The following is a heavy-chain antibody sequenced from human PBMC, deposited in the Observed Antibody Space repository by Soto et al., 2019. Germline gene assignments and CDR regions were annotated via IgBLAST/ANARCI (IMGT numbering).Heavy chain of an antibody. CDR3: AREREVGWIFGVAKMEGPFDY. Sequence: GSLRLSCAASGFTFSSYGMHWVRQAPGKGLEWVAVIWYDGSNKYYADSVKGRFTISRDNSKNTLYLQMNSLRAEDTAVYYCAREREVGWIFGVAKMEGPFDYWGQGTLVTVSS. V-gene: IGHV3-33*01. CDR2: IWYDGSNK. D-gene: IGHD3-3*01. CDR1: GFTFSSYG. J-gene: IGHJ4*02.